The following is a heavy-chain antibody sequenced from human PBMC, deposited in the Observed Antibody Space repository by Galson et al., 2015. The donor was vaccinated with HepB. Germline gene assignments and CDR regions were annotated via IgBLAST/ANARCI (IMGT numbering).Heavy chain of an antibody. J-gene: IGHJ6*02. CDR3: ARNTSSYDYYSMDV. CDR1: GVNVDKAW. Sequence: SLRLSCAAAGVNVDKAWMSWVRQAPGKGLEWVAYVSSGSTGKYYADSVKGRFTISRDNAKSSLYLYMNDLRAEDTAVYYCARNTSSYDYYSMDVWGQGTTVIVSS. V-gene: IGHV3-48*01. CDR2: VSSGSTGK. D-gene: IGHD3-16*01.